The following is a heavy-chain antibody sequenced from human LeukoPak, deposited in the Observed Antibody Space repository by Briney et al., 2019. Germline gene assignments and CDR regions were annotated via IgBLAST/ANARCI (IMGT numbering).Heavy chain of an antibody. J-gene: IGHJ5*02. D-gene: IGHD3-9*01. CDR1: GFTFSSYS. Sequence: GSLRLSCIASGFTFSSYSMNWVRQAPGKGLEWVSYISSSSSTIYYADSVKGRFTISRDNAKNSLYLQMNSLRAEDTAVYYCAREYYDILTGYSLTNWFDPWGQGTLVTVSS. CDR3: AREYYDILTGYSLTNWFDP. V-gene: IGHV3-48*04. CDR2: ISSSSSTI.